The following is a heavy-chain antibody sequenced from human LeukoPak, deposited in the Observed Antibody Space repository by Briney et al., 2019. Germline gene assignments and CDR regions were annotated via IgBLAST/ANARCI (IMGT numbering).Heavy chain of an antibody. J-gene: IGHJ6*03. CDR1: GGTFSSYA. Sequence: ASVKFSCKASGGTFSSYAISWVRQAPGQGLEWMGGIIPIFGTANYAQKFQGRVTITADESTSTAYMELSSLRSEDTAVYYCASQSHITMVRGVIAGPSYYYYMDVWGKGTTVTVSS. V-gene: IGHV1-69*13. CDR3: ASQSHITMVRGVIAGPSYYYYMDV. D-gene: IGHD3-10*01. CDR2: IIPIFGTA.